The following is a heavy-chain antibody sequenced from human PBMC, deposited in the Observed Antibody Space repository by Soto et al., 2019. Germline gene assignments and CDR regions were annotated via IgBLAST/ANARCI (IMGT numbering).Heavy chain of an antibody. D-gene: IGHD3-3*01. CDR3: ARDYYDFWSGYYTHYFDY. V-gene: IGHV1-2*02. Sequence: ASVKVSCKASGYTFTGYYMHWVRQAPGQGLEWMGWINPNSGGTNYAQKFQGRVTTTRDTSISTAYMELSRLRSDDTAVYYCARDYYDFWSGYYTHYFDYWGQGTLVTVSS. CDR1: GYTFTGYY. J-gene: IGHJ4*02. CDR2: INPNSGGT.